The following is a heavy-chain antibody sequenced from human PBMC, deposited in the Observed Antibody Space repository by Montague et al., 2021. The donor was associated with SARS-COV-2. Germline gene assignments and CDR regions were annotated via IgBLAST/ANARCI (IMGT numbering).Heavy chain of an antibody. CDR1: GGSISSSSYY. V-gene: IGHV4-39*07. Sequence: SETLSLTCTVSGGSISSSSYYWGWIRQPPGKGLEWIGSIYYSGSTYYNPSLKSRVTISVDTSKNQFSLKLSSVTAADTAVYYCARVERRQRVRLTGMDVWGQGTTVTVSS. CDR2: IYYSGST. D-gene: IGHD6-13*01. CDR3: ARVERRQRVRLTGMDV. J-gene: IGHJ6*02.